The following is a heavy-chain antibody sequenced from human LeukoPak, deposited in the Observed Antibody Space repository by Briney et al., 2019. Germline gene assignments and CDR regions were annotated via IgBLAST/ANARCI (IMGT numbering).Heavy chain of an antibody. Sequence: GASVKVSCKASGYSFTGYFMHWVRQAPGQGLEWMGWINPNSGATNYAQQFQGRVTMTRDTSISTVYMEMSRLRFDDTAVYFCARDSAGHRSTWYYFDYWAQGTLVTVSS. J-gene: IGHJ4*02. D-gene: IGHD6-13*01. CDR3: ARDSAGHRSTWYYFDY. CDR1: GYSFTGYF. CDR2: INPNSGAT. V-gene: IGHV1-2*02.